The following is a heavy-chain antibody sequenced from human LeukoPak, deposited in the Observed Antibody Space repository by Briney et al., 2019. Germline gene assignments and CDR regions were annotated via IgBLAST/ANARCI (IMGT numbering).Heavy chain of an antibody. CDR2: IDPSDSYT. J-gene: IGHJ4*02. Sequence: GESLKISCKGSGYSFTSNWIIWVRQMPGKGLEWMGRIDPSDSYTNINPSFQGHVTFSADKSISTAHLQWSSLKASDTAMYYCARLFTGEPDYWGQGALVTVSS. CDR1: GYSFTSNW. V-gene: IGHV5-10-1*01. D-gene: IGHD7-27*01. CDR3: ARLFTGEPDY.